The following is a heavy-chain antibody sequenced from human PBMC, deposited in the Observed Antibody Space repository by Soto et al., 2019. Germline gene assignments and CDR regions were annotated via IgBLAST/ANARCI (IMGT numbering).Heavy chain of an antibody. V-gene: IGHV3-48*01. CDR1: GFTFSSFH. CDR2: IGIGSSTK. J-gene: IGHJ3*01. Sequence: PGGFLRLSCAASGFTFSSFHMNWVRQAPGKGLEWVSYIGIGSSTKYYADSVKGRFTISRDNAKNSLYLQMNSLRAEDTAVYYCARDQLYYNDISGRPLNAFDVWGQGTMVTVSS. CDR3: ARDQLYYNDISGRPLNAFDV. D-gene: IGHD3-22*01.